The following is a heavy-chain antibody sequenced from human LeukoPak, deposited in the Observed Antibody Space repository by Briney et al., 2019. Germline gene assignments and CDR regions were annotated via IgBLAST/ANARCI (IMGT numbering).Heavy chain of an antibody. Sequence: SVKVSYNVSGGTFSNYGLSWVRQAPGQGLEWMGGIIPVFGSPSYAQKFQDRVVIIADDSTSTVYMELTSLRSEDTAVYYCARDERLSSRPLYFQHWGQGTLVTVSS. J-gene: IGHJ1*01. CDR3: ARDERLSSRPLYFQH. CDR2: IIPVFGSP. CDR1: GGTFSNYG. V-gene: IGHV1-69*13. D-gene: IGHD2/OR15-2a*01.